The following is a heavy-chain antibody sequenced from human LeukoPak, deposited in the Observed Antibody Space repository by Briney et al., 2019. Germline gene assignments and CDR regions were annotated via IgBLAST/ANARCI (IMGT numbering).Heavy chain of an antibody. CDR1: GFTFSSYA. D-gene: IGHD6-19*01. J-gene: IGHJ4*02. V-gene: IGHV3-23*01. Sequence: GASLRLSCAASGFTFSSYAMSWVRQAPGKGLEWVSAISGSGGSTYYADSVKGRFTIPRDNSKNTLYLQMNSLRAEDTAVYYCAKPSSRQWLVRVLFDYWGQGTLVTVSS. CDR2: ISGSGGST. CDR3: AKPSSRQWLVRVLFDY.